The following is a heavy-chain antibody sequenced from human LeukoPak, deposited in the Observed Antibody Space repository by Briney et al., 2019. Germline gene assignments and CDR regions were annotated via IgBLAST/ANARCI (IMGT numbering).Heavy chain of an antibody. CDR2: ISPYNGDT. J-gene: IGHJ5*02. CDR3: ARDKAFLGYYDTSGYFQQWFDP. Sequence: GASVKVSCKASGYTFNTYGITWVRQAPGQGLEWMGWISPYNGDTHYAQKFQDRVTMTTDTSTSTAYMDLRSLGFDDTAVYYCARDKAFLGYYDTSGYFQQWFDPWGQGTLVTVSS. D-gene: IGHD3-22*01. V-gene: IGHV1-18*04. CDR1: GYTFNTYG.